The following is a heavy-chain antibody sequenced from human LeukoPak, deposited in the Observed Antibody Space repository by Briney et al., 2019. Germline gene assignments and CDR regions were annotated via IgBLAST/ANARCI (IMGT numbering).Heavy chain of an antibody. CDR1: GGTFSSYA. CDR2: IIPILGIA. Sequence: GASVKVSCKASGGTFSSYAISWVRQAPGQGLEWMGRIIPILGIANYAQKFQGRVTITADKSTSTAYMELSSLRSEDTAAYYCARNTAMVMYYFDYWGQGTLVTVSS. V-gene: IGHV1-69*04. J-gene: IGHJ4*02. D-gene: IGHD5-18*01. CDR3: ARNTAMVMYYFDY.